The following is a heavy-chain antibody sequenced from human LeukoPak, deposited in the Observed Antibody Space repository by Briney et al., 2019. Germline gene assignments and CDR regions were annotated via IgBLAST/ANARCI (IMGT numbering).Heavy chain of an antibody. Sequence: GGPLRLSCAASGFTFSSYSMKWLRQAPGKGLYWVSSISSSSSYIYYADSVKGRFTISRGNAKNSLYLQMNSPGAEDTAVYYCARAGAYYDSSGYPDCWGQGTLVTVSS. J-gene: IGHJ4*02. CDR1: GFTFSSYS. D-gene: IGHD3-22*01. CDR3: ARAGAYYDSSGYPDC. CDR2: ISSSSSYI. V-gene: IGHV3-21*01.